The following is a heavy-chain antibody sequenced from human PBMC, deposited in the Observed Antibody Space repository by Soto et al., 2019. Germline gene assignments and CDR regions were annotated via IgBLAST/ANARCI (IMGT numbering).Heavy chain of an antibody. CDR2: IYHSGST. D-gene: IGHD3-22*01. CDR3: AGTDYDSSGYYYVSGLYYYYGMDV. Sequence: PSETLSLTCAVSGGSISSSNWWSWVRQPPGKGLEWIGEIYHSGSTNYNPSLKSRVTISVDTSKNQFSLKLSSVTAADTAVYYCAGTDYDSSGYYYVSGLYYYYGMDVWGQGTTVTVSS. CDR1: GGSISSSNW. J-gene: IGHJ6*02. V-gene: IGHV4-4*02.